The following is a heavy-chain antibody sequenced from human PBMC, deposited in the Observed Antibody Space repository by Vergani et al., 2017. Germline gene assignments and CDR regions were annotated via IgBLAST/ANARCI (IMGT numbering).Heavy chain of an antibody. V-gene: IGHV4-34*01. CDR3: ARARGAVAGYFDD. J-gene: IGHJ4*02. D-gene: IGHD6-19*01. CDR1: GGSFSAYY. Sequence: QVQLQQWGTGLLKPSETLSLTCGVYGGSFSAYYWSWIRQPPGKGLEWIGEINDSGSTNYNPSLKSRATISVDTSKKQFSLKLNSVIAADTAVYYCARARGAVAGYFDDWGRGTQVTVSS. CDR2: INDSGST.